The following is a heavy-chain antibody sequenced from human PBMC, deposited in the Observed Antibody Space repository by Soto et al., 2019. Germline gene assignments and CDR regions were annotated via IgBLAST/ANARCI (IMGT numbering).Heavy chain of an antibody. Sequence: EASVKVSCKASGGTFSSYTISWVRQAPGQGLEWMGRIIPILGIANYAQKFQGRVTITADKSTSTAYMELSSLRSEDTAVYYCARDIAHQLDLDYYYYMDVWGKGTTVTVSS. CDR3: ARDIAHQLDLDYYYYMDV. D-gene: IGHD6-13*01. CDR1: GGTFSSYT. J-gene: IGHJ6*03. V-gene: IGHV1-69*04. CDR2: IIPILGIA.